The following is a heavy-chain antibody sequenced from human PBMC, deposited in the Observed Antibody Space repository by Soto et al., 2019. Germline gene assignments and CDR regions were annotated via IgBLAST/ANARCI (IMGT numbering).Heavy chain of an antibody. Sequence: XGSLRLSCAASGFTFSSYWMSWARQAPGKGLEWVANIKQDGSEKYYVDSVKGRFTISRDNAKNSLYLQMNSLRAEDTAVYYCARDRSTYIAVVQAAMNNWFDPWGQGTLVTVSS. CDR3: ARDRSTYIAVVQAAMNNWFDP. V-gene: IGHV3-7*03. CDR2: IKQDGSEK. D-gene: IGHD2-2*01. J-gene: IGHJ5*02. CDR1: GFTFSSYW.